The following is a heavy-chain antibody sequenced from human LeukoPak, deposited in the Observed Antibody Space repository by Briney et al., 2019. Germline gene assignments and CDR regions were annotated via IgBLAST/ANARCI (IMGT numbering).Heavy chain of an antibody. CDR1: GGSFSGYY. CDR2: IAYSGST. D-gene: IGHD3-10*01. Sequence: SETLSLTCAVNGGSFSGYYWSWIRQPPGKGLECLGYIAYSGSTNYNPSLMSRVTISIDTSKNQFSLQLSSVTAADTAVYYCARRPVYSGSALGLDYFDYWGQGTLVTVSS. V-gene: IGHV4-59*08. J-gene: IGHJ4*02. CDR3: ARRPVYSGSALGLDYFDY.